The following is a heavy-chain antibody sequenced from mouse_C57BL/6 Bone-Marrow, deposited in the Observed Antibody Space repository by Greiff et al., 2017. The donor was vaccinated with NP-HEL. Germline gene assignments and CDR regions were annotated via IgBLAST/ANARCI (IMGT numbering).Heavy chain of an antibody. CDR3: ARNRLGYDYDGGAMDY. J-gene: IGHJ4*01. CDR2: IWSGGST. D-gene: IGHD2-4*01. CDR1: GFSLTSYG. Sequence: VKLVESGPGLVQPSQSLSITCTVSGFSLTSYGVHWVRQSPGKGLEWLGVIWSGGSTDYNAAFISRLSISKDNSKSQVFFKMNSLQADDTAIYYCARNRLGYDYDGGAMDYWGQGTSVTVSS. V-gene: IGHV2-2*01.